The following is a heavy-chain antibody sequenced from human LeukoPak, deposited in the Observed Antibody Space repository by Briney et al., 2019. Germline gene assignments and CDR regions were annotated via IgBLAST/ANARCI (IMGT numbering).Heavy chain of an antibody. CDR1: GFSFSDYY. CDR3: ASDIVATSGDF. J-gene: IGHJ4*02. D-gene: IGHD5-12*01. V-gene: IGHV3-11*01. Sequence: GGSLRLSCAASGFSFSDYYMSWIRQASGKGLEWVAYITSSGDDIYYADSVKGRFTISRDNAKNALFLRMNSLRVEDTATYYCASDIVATSGDFWGQGTLVSVSS. CDR2: ITSSGDDI.